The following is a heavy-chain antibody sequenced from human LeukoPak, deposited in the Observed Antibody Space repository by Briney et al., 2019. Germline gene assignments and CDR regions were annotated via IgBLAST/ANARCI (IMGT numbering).Heavy chain of an antibody. CDR3: ARDYADYDGYFFFDY. Sequence: GGSLRLSCAASGFTFNNYAMKWVRQAPGKGLEWVSSISGGGENTYYADSARGRFTISRDNSQNTLYLQMNSLRAEDTAVYYCARDYADYDGYFFFDYWGQGTMVTVSS. J-gene: IGHJ4*02. CDR1: GFTFNNYA. CDR2: ISGGGENT. D-gene: IGHD4-17*01. V-gene: IGHV3-23*01.